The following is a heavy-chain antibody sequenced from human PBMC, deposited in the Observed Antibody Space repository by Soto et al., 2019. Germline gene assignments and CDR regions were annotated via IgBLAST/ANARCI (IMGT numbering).Heavy chain of an antibody. Sequence: SGPTLVNPTQTLTLTCTFSGFSLTTSGVGVGWIRQPPGKALEWLALIYWDDDKRYCPSLRSRLTITKDTSRNQVVLTMTNVDPVDTATYFCARHFSVDHFDYWGQGALVTVSS. J-gene: IGHJ4*02. CDR1: GFSLTTSGVG. CDR2: IYWDDDK. D-gene: IGHD3-9*01. V-gene: IGHV2-5*02. CDR3: ARHFSVDHFDY.